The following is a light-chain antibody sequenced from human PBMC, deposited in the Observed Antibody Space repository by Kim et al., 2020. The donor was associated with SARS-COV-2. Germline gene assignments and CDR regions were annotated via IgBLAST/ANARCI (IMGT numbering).Light chain of an antibody. V-gene: IGLV3-1*01. J-gene: IGLJ2*01. Sequence: VSPGQTASITCSGDKLGDKYACWYQQKPGQSPVLVIYQDNKRPSGIPGRFSGSNSGNTATLTISGTQAMDEADYYCQAWDSGTVVFGGGTQLTVL. CDR2: QDN. CDR3: QAWDSGTVV. CDR1: KLGDKY.